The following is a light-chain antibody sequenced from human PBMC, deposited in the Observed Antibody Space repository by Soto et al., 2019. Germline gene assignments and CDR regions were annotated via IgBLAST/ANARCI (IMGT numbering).Light chain of an antibody. Sequence: EIVLTHSPGTLSLSPGERATLSCRASLTVSYNYLAWYQQKAGQAPRLVIYDASTRATGIPDRFSASGSGTDFTLTISRLEPEDFAVYYCQQYSTSPLTFGQGTKVEVK. J-gene: IGKJ1*01. CDR2: DAS. CDR3: QQYSTSPLT. CDR1: LTVSYNY. V-gene: IGKV3-20*01.